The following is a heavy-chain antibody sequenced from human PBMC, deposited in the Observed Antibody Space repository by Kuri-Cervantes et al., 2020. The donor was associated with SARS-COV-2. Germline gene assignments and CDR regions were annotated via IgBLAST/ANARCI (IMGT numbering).Heavy chain of an antibody. CDR1: GYIFTNYA. D-gene: IGHD6-19*01. CDR3: ARDRGSQWLAFYDAFDI. J-gene: IGHJ3*02. V-gene: IGHV1-3*01. CDR2: INAVNGNT. Sequence: ASVKVSCKASGYIFTNYALHWVRQAPGQRLEWMGWINAVNGNTKYSQKFQGRVTITRDTSASTAHMELSSLRSEDTALYYCARDRGSQWLAFYDAFDIWGQGTMVTDSS.